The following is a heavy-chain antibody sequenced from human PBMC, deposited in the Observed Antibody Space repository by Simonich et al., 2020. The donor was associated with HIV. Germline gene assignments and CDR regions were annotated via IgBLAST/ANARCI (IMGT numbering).Heavy chain of an antibody. V-gene: IGHV4-34*01. J-gene: IGHJ1*01. CDR3: ARLTAGGLGEYFQH. CDR1: GGSFSGYY. D-gene: IGHD6-13*01. CDR2: INHSGRT. Sequence: QVQLQQWGAGLLKPSETLSLTCAVYGGSFSGYYWSWIRQPPGKGLEWIGEINHSGRTNYNPSLKSRFTISVDSSKNQFSLKLSSVTAADTAVYYCARLTAGGLGEYFQHWGQGTLVTVSS.